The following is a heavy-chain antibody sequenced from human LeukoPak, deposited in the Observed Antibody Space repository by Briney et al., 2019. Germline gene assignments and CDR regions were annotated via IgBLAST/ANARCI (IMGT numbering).Heavy chain of an antibody. V-gene: IGHV1-24*01. CDR3: ARASAWLPRGSAFDI. Sequence: GASVKVSCKVSGYTLSELSMHWVRQAPGKGLEWMGGFDPDDGETNFAQNFQGRVTMTEDTSTGTAYMELNSLRSEDTAVYYCARASAWLPRGSAFDIWGQGTMVTVSS. J-gene: IGHJ3*02. D-gene: IGHD3-16*01. CDR1: GYTLSELS. CDR2: FDPDDGET.